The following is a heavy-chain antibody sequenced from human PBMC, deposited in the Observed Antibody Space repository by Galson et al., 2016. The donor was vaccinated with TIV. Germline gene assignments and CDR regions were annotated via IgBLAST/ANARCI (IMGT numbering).Heavy chain of an antibody. D-gene: IGHD6-19*01. CDR2: ISHSGST. CDR3: ARHSTSGFPAIEVAARRRPFDI. Sequence: ETLSLTCAVYGGSLGGHYWSWIRQPPGKGPEWIGEISHSGSTNQNPSLKSRVTISVDTSKNQFPLNLKSVTAADTAVYYCARHSTSGFPAIEVAARRRPFDIWGQGTMVTVSS. J-gene: IGHJ3*02. CDR1: GGSLGGHY. V-gene: IGHV4-34*01.